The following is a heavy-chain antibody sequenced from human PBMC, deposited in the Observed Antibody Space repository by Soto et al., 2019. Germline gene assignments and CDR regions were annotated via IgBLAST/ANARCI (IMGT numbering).Heavy chain of an antibody. CDR2: ISAYNGNT. CDR3: ARGDGEQLASDDAFDI. Sequence: ASVKVSCKASGYTFTSYGISWVRQAPGQGLERMGWISAYNGNTNYAQKLQGRVTMTTDTSTSTAYMELRSLRSDDTAVYYCARGDGEQLASDDAFDIWGHGTMITVS. D-gene: IGHD6-13*01. J-gene: IGHJ3*02. CDR1: GYTFTSYG. V-gene: IGHV1-18*01.